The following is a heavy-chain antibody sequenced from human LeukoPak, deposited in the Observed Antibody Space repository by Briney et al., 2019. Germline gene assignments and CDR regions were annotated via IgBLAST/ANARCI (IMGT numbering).Heavy chain of an antibody. CDR1: GYTLTELS. V-gene: IGHV1-24*01. CDR3: ATGPRWELPLQDAFDI. CDR2: FDPEDGET. Sequence: GASVNVSCKVSGYTLTELSMHWVRQAPGKGLEWMGGFDPEDGETIYAQKFQGRVTMTEDTSTDTAYMELSSLRSEDTAVYYCATGPRWELPLQDAFDIWGQGTMVTVSS. J-gene: IGHJ3*02. D-gene: IGHD1-26*01.